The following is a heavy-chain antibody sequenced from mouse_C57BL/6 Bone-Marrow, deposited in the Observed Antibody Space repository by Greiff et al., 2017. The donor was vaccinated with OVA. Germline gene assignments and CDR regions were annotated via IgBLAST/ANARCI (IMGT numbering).Heavy chain of an antibody. CDR2: IDPENGDT. J-gene: IGHJ4*01. CDR3: TPDAMDY. CDR1: GFNIKDDY. V-gene: IGHV14-4*01. Sequence: VQLQQSGAELVRPGASVKLSCTASGFNIKDDYMHWVKQRPEQGLEWIGWIDPENGDTEYASKFQGKATITADTASNTAYLQLSSLTSEDTAVYYCTPDAMDYWGQGTSVTVSS.